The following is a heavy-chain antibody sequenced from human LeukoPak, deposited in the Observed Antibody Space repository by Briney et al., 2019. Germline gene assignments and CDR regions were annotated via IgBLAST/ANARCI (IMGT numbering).Heavy chain of an antibody. V-gene: IGHV4-59*01. D-gene: IGHD3/OR15-3a*01. CDR3: ARGLGYYYYYMDV. Sequence: SETLSLTCTVSGSSISSYYWSWIRQPPGKGLEWIGYIYYSGSTNYNPSLKSRVTISVDTSKNQFSLKLSSVTAADTAVYYCARGLGYYYYYMDVWGKGTAVTISS. CDR2: IYYSGST. CDR1: GSSISSYY. J-gene: IGHJ6*03.